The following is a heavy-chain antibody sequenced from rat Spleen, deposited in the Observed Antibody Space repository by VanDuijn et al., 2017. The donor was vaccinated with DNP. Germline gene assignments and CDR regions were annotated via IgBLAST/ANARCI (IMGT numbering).Heavy chain of an antibody. CDR2: FSTIGDDT. J-gene: IGHJ3*01. D-gene: IGHD2-3*01. V-gene: IGHV5-46*01. CDR3: SSGGPDMIQGNWFAY. Sequence: EVQVIASGGGFVQPGGSMKLSCEASGFTFRSFPMAWVRQAPTKGLEWVATFSTIGDDTFYRDSVKGRFTISRDNAKSTLYLQMNSLRSEDTAMYYCSSGGPDMIQGNWFAYWGQGTLVTVSS. CDR1: GFTFRSFP.